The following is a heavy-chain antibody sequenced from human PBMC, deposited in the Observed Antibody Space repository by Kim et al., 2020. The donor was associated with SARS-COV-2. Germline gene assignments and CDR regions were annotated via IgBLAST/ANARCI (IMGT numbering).Heavy chain of an antibody. Sequence: SETLSLTCTVSGGSISSSSHYWGWIRQPPGKGLEWIGSIYYSGSTYYNPSLKSRVTISVDTSKNQFSLKLSSVTAADTAVYYCARLCIAARPFYWYFDLWGRGALVTVSS. J-gene: IGHJ2*01. CDR3: ARLCIAARPFYWYFDL. CDR2: IYYSGST. V-gene: IGHV4-39*01. D-gene: IGHD6-6*01. CDR1: GGSISSSSHY.